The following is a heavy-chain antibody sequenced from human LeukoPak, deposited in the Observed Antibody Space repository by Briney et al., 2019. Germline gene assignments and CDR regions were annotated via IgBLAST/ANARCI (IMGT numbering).Heavy chain of an antibody. D-gene: IGHD6-19*01. CDR3: ARDDSSGWVGVGYFDY. CDR2: IYHSGST. CDR1: GHSISSGYY. Sequence: SETLSLTCAVSGHSISSGYYWGWIRQPPGKGLEWIGSIYHSGSTYYNPSLKSRVTISVDTSKNQFSLKLSSVTAADTAVYYCARDDSSGWVGVGYFDYWGQGTLVTVSS. V-gene: IGHV4-38-2*02. J-gene: IGHJ4*02.